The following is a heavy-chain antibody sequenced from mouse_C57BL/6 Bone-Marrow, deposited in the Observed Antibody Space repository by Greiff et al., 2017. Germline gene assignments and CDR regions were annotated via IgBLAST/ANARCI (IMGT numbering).Heavy chain of an antibody. CDR2: IYPGGGYT. J-gene: IGHJ2*01. CDR1: GYTFTNYW. CDR3: ARPLDY. V-gene: IGHV1-63*01. Sequence: QVQLKESGAELVRPGTSVKMSCKASGYTFTNYWIGWAKQRPGHGLEWIGDIYPGGGYTNYNEKFKSKATLTVDKSSSTAYMQLSSLTSEDSAVYYCARPLDYWGQGTTLTVSS.